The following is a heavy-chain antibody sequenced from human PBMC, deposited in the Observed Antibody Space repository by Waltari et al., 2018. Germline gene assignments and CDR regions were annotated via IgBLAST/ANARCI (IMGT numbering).Heavy chain of an antibody. V-gene: IGHV1-18*01. CDR2: FDPEDGET. D-gene: IGHD5-18*01. CDR3: ARGGYSYGDGPFDY. J-gene: IGHJ4*02. Sequence: QVQLVQSGAEVKKPGASVKVSCKASGYTFTSYGISWVRQAPGKGFEWMGGFDPEDGETIYAQKFQGRVTITADKSTSTAYMELSSLRSEDTAVYYCARGGYSYGDGPFDYWGQGTLVTVSS. CDR1: GYTFTSYG.